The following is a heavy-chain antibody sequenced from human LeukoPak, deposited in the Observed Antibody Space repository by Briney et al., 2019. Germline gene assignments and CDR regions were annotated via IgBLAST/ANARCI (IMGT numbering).Heavy chain of an antibody. V-gene: IGHV1-2*02. CDR1: GYTFTVYY. D-gene: IGHD2-15*01. CDR3: ARDGLRCSGGSCYRGPIDY. J-gene: IGHJ4*02. CDR2: INPNSGGT. Sequence: ASVKVSCKASGYTFTVYYMHWVRQAPGQGLEWMGWINPNSGGTNYAQKFQGRVTMTRDTSISTAYMELSRLRSDDTAVYYFARDGLRCSGGSCYRGPIDYWGQGTLVTVSS.